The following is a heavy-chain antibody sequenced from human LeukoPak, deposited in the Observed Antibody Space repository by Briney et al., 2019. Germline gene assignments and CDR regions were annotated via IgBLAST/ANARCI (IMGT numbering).Heavy chain of an antibody. D-gene: IGHD5-24*01. V-gene: IGHV3-48*03. CDR3: ARREMATTWFDP. CDR2: ISSSGSTI. J-gene: IGHJ5*02. Sequence: PGGSLRLSCAASGFTFGSYEMNWVRQAPGKGLEWVSYISSSGSTIYYADSVKGRFTISRDNSKNTLYLQMNSLRAEDTAVYYCARREMATTWFDPWGQGTLVTVSS. CDR1: GFTFGSYE.